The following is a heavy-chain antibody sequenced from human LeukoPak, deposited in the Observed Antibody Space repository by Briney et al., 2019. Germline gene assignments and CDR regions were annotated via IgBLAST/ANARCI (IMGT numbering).Heavy chain of an antibody. CDR2: FDPEDGET. J-gene: IGHJ6*02. D-gene: IGHD3-3*01. CDR3: ATSSPFYYDFWSGYHYYYGMDV. Sequence: GASVKVSCKVSGCTLTELSMHWVRQAPGKGLEWMGGFDPEDGETIYAQKFQGRVTMTEDTSTDTAYMELSSLRSEDTAVYYCATSSPFYYDFWSGYHYYYGMDVWGQGTTVTVSS. CDR1: GCTLTELS. V-gene: IGHV1-24*01.